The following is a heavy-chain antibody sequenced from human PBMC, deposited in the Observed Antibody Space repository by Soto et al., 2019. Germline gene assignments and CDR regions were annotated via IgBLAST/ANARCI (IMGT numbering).Heavy chain of an antibody. J-gene: IGHJ4*02. CDR2: IYFGQPTH. V-gene: IGHV4-59*08. CDR1: GSSLNDFQ. CDR3: ARSNTRYCMPDY. Sequence: QVQLQESGPGLVKPSETLSLTCTVSGSSLNDFQWFWIRQPPGKGLEWIGSIYFGQPTHSDNPSPHTRLTSALDTSTRQFSLKLASVTATDTAVYFCARSNTRYCMPDYWGQGSLVTVSS. D-gene: IGHD3-10*01.